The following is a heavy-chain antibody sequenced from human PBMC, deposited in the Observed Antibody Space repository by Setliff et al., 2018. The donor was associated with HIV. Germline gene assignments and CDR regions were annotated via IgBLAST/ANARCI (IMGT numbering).Heavy chain of an antibody. CDR3: AAQYLRVDDAFDI. V-gene: IGHV3-48*01. CDR1: GFTFSSYS. D-gene: IGHD2-2*01. J-gene: IGHJ3*02. CDR2: ISSSSSTI. Sequence: PGGSLRLSCAAPGFTFSSYSMNWVRQAPGKGLEWVSYISSSSSTIYYADSVKGRFTISRDISKNTLYLQMNSLTSEDTAVYYCAAQYLRVDDAFDIWGQGTMVTVSS.